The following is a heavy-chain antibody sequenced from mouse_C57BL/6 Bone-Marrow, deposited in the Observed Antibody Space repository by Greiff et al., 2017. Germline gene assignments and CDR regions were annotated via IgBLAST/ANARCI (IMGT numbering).Heavy chain of an antibody. CDR1: GYTFTDYE. V-gene: IGHV1-15*01. J-gene: IGHJ4*01. D-gene: IGHD1-1*02. CDR3: TRSTMRTTIPGC. CDR2: IDPETGGT. Sequence: QVQLQQSGAELVRPGASVTLSCKASGYTFTDYEMHWVKQTPVHGLEWIGAIDPETGGTAYNQKFKGKAILTADKSSSTAYMELRSLTSEDSAVYYCTRSTMRTTIPGCWGQGTSVTVSS.